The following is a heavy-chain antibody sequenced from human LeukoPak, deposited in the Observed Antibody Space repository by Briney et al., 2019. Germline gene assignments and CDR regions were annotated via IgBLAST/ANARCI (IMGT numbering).Heavy chain of an antibody. V-gene: IGHV3-15*01. D-gene: IGHD3-10*01. J-gene: IGHJ5*02. CDR1: GFTFSNAW. CDR3: TTARPYYYGSRGWFDP. CDR2: IKSKTDGGTT. Sequence: GGSLRLSCAASGFTFSNAWMSCVRQAPGKGLEWVGRIKSKTDGGTTDYAAPVKGRFTISRDDSKNTLYLQMNSLKTEDSAVYYCTTARPYYYGSRGWFDPWGQGTLVTVSS.